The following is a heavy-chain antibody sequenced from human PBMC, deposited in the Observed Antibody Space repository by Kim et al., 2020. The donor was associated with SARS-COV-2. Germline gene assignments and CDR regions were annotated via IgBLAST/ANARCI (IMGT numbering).Heavy chain of an antibody. CDR3: ARGHDSSPYYYYYYMDV. Sequence: SETLSLTCTVSGGSISSYYWSWIRQPPGKGLEWIGYIYYSGSTNYNPSLKSRVTISVDTSKNQFSLKLSSVTAADTAVYYCARGHDSSPYYYYYYMDVWGKGTTVTVSS. CDR1: GGSISSYY. V-gene: IGHV4-59*01. D-gene: IGHD3-22*01. J-gene: IGHJ6*03. CDR2: IYYSGST.